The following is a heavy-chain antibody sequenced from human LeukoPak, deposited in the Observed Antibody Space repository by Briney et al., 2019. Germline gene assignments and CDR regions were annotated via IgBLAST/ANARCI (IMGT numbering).Heavy chain of an antibody. J-gene: IGHJ4*02. CDR2: ISGSGGST. CDR3: AKGYRAYCGGDCYPNFDY. CDR1: GFTFSSYA. Sequence: PGGSLRLSCAASGFTFSSYAMSWVRQAPGKGLEWVSAISGSGGSTYYADSVKGRFTISRDNSKNTLYLQMNSLRAEDTAVYYCAKGYRAYCGGDCYPNFDYWGQGTLVTVSS. D-gene: IGHD2-21*02. V-gene: IGHV3-23*01.